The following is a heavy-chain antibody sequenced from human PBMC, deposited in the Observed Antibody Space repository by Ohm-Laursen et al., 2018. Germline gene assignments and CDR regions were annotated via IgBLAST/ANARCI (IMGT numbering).Heavy chain of an antibody. V-gene: IGHV4-31*03. CDR2: LYHSGST. J-gene: IGHJ4*02. D-gene: IGHD1-1*01. Sequence: SQTLSLTCTVSSGAINSGGSYWTWIRQHPRRGLEWIGSLYHSGSTLYNPSLESRLSILIDTSKNQFSLKLTSVTAADTALYYCAGSGASTGLIEDRGQGALVTVSS. CDR3: AGSGASTGLIED. CDR1: SGAINSGGSY.